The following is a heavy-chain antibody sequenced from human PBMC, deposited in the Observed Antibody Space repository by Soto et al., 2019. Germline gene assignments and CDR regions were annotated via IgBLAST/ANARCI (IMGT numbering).Heavy chain of an antibody. CDR1: GFTFSSYD. V-gene: IGHV3-13*01. D-gene: IGHD5-18*01. CDR2: IGTAGDT. J-gene: IGHJ6*02. CDR3: AGGDTYYAMGV. Sequence: GGSLRLSCAASGFTFSSYDMHWVRQATGKGLEWVSAIGTAGDTYYPDSVKGRITISRDNSKNTLYLQLSSLRPEDTAVYYCAGGDTYYAMGVWGQGTTVTVSS.